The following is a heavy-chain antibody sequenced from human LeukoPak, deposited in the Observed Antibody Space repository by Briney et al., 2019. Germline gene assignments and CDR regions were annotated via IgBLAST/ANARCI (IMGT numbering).Heavy chain of an antibody. CDR3: ARRGLSNYGSGY. J-gene: IGHJ4*02. CDR2: IYHSGST. Sequence: SETLSLTCAVSGYSISSGYYWGWIRQPPGKGLEGIGSIYHSGSTYYNPSLKSRVTISVDTSKNQFSLKLSSVTAADTAVYYCARRGLSNYGSGYWGQGTLVTVSS. CDR1: GYSISSGYY. D-gene: IGHD4-11*01. V-gene: IGHV4-38-2*01.